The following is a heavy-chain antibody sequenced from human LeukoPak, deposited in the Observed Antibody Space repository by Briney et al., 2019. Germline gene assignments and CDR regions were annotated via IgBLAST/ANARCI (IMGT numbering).Heavy chain of an antibody. CDR3: ARGGHDFNPFYW. J-gene: IGHJ4*02. V-gene: IGHV3-23*01. Sequence: GGSLRLSCAASGFTFSTYAMGWVRQAPGKGLEWVSSIKGGGGDPFYADSVKGRFTISRDNSKDTLFLQLNSLRAEDSAVYYCARGGHDFNPFYWWGQGTLVTVSS. CDR2: IKGGGGDP. D-gene: IGHD2-21*02. CDR1: GFTFSTYA.